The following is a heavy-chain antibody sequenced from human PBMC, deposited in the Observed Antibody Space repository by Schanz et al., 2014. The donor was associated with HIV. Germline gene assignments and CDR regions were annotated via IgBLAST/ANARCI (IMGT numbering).Heavy chain of an antibody. CDR2: IKPNDGGT. Sequence: QVQLVQSGAEVKKPGASVKVSCKASGYTFNDYFIHWIRQAPGQGLEWMGWIKPNDGGTKSAQKFLGRVTMTRDSSISTAYMELTRLTSDDTAVYYCARKQQLTGEFDSWGQGTLITVSS. CDR3: ARKQQLTGEFDS. CDR1: GYTFNDYF. D-gene: IGHD6-13*01. V-gene: IGHV1-2*02. J-gene: IGHJ4*02.